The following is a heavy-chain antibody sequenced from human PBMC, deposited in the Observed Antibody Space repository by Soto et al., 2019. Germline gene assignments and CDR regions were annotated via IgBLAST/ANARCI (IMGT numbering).Heavy chain of an antibody. V-gene: IGHV1-18*01. CDR2: ISAYNGNT. J-gene: IGHJ6*03. CDR3: ARGGGIDSSSWYFFYYYYYMDV. CDR1: GYTFTSYG. Sequence: ASVKVSCKASGYTFTSYGISWVRQAPGQGLEWMGWISAYNGNTNYAQKLQGRVTMTTDTSTSTAYMELRSLRSDDTAVYYCARGGGIDSSSWYFFYYYYYMDVGGKGTTVTVSS. D-gene: IGHD6-13*01.